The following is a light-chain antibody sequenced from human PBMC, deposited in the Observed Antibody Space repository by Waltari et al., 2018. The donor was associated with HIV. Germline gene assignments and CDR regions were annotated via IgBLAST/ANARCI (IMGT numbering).Light chain of an antibody. CDR3: QSADISGICV. Sequence: SCELTQPPSLSVSSGQTARITCSGDIFTKQYDYWYQQKPGQAPVLLIYKDNKRPSGIPQRFSGASSGTTVTLTISGVQAEDEADYYCQSADISGICVVAGGTQVTVL. V-gene: IGLV3-25*03. J-gene: IGLJ3*02. CDR2: KDN. CDR1: IFTKQY.